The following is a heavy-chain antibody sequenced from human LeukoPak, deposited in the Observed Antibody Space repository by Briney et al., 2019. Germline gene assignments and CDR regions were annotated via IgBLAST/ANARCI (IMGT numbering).Heavy chain of an antibody. J-gene: IGHJ6*03. CDR2: IYTSGST. Sequence: SETLSLTCTVSGYSISSGYYWGWIRQPPGKGLEWIGRIYTSGSTNYNPSLKSRVTISVDTSKNQFSLKLSSVTAADTAVYYCAREGDPGYCSGGSCYKDADYYYYMDVWGKGTTVTISS. D-gene: IGHD2-15*01. V-gene: IGHV4-38-2*02. CDR3: AREGDPGYCSGGSCYKDADYYYYMDV. CDR1: GYSISSGYY.